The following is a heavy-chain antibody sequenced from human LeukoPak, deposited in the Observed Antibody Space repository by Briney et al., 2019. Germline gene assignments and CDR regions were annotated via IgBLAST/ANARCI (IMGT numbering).Heavy chain of an antibody. Sequence: SETLSLTCTVSGGSISSSSYYWGWIRQPPGKGLEWIGSIYYSGSTYYNPSLKSRVTISVDTSKNQFSLKLSSVTAADTAVYYCARRTIAAAASFWFDPWGQGTLVTVSS. CDR2: IYYSGST. CDR1: GGSISSSSYY. V-gene: IGHV4-39*01. CDR3: ARRTIAAAASFWFDP. D-gene: IGHD6-13*01. J-gene: IGHJ5*02.